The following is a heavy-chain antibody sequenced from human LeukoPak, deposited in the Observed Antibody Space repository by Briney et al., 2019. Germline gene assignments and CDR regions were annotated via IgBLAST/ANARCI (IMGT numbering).Heavy chain of an antibody. V-gene: IGHV1-18*01. CDR1: GYAFTSTG. CDR3: ARDAPRWRNAFDF. Sequence: ASVKVSCKASGYAFTSTGICWVRQAPRQGLEWMGWVSAYNGNTNYAQKFRGRVTMTRDTSTNTAYMELRSLRSDDTAVYFCARDAPRWRNAFDFWGQGTMVTVSS. J-gene: IGHJ3*01. D-gene: IGHD4-23*01. CDR2: VSAYNGNT.